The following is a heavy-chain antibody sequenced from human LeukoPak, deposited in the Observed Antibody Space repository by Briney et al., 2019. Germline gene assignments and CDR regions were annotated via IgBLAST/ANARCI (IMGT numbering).Heavy chain of an antibody. Sequence: ASVKVSCKASGYTFSRCGINWVRQAPGQGLEWMGWISVYNGNTDYSQRLQGRITMTADTSTSTAFMELTSLRSDDTAVYFCARESTSWSFEYWGQGTLVTVS. D-gene: IGHD6-13*01. CDR3: ARESTSWSFEY. V-gene: IGHV1-18*01. CDR2: ISVYNGNT. J-gene: IGHJ4*02. CDR1: GYTFSRCG.